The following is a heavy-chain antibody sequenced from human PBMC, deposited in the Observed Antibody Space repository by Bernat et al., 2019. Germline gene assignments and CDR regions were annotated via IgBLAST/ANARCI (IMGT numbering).Heavy chain of an antibody. CDR3: AREPAPYGDYGVLVV. V-gene: IGHV3-21*01. J-gene: IGHJ4*02. D-gene: IGHD4-17*01. CDR2: ISSSSSYI. Sequence: EVQLVESGGGLVKPGGSLRLSCVASGFTFSSHSMNWVRQAPGKGLEWVSSISSSSSYIYYADSVKGRFTISRDNSKNTLYLQMNSLRAEDTAVYYCAREPAPYGDYGVLVVWGQGTLVTVSS. CDR1: GFTFSSHS.